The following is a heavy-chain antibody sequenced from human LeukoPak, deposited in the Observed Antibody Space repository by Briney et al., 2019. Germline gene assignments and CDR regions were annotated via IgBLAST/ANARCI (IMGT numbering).Heavy chain of an antibody. Sequence: PGGSLRLSCAASGFTFSSYGMHWVRQAPGKGLEWVAVIWYDGSNKYYADSVKGRFTISRDNSKNTLYLQMNSLRAEDTAVYYCARDFGYGSGSPDYWGQGTLVTVSS. CDR2: IWYDGSNK. CDR1: GFTFSSYG. J-gene: IGHJ4*02. CDR3: ARDFGYGSGSPDY. D-gene: IGHD6-19*01. V-gene: IGHV3-33*01.